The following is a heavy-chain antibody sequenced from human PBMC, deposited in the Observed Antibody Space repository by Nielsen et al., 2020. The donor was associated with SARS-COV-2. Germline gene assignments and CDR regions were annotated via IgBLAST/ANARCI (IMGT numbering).Heavy chain of an antibody. Sequence: WIRQPPGKGLEWIGSIYYSGSTYYNPSLKSRVTISVDTSKNQFSLKLSSVTAADTAVYYCARLPGWQQRDYYYYYGMDVWGQGTTVTVSS. V-gene: IGHV4-39*01. D-gene: IGHD6-13*01. J-gene: IGHJ6*02. CDR3: ARLPGWQQRDYYYYYGMDV. CDR2: IYYSGST.